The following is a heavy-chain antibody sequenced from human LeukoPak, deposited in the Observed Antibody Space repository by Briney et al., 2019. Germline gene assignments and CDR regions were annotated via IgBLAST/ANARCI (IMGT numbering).Heavy chain of an antibody. CDR2: IKQDGSEK. J-gene: IGHJ6*03. Sequence: PGGSLRLSCAASGFTFINYWMSWVRQAPGKGLEWVANIKQDGSEKYYVDSVKDRFTISRDNAKNSLYLQMNSLRAEDTAVYYCAREDWNDVNFYYYYYMDVWGKGTTVTVSS. D-gene: IGHD1-1*01. V-gene: IGHV3-7*01. CDR1: GFTFINYW. CDR3: AREDWNDVNFYYYYYMDV.